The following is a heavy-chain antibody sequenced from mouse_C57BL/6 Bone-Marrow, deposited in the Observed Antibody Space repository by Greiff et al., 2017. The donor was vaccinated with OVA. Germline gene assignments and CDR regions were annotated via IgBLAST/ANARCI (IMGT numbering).Heavy chain of an antibody. CDR3: ASCDGNYYAMDY. Sequence: EVQLKESGPGLVKPSQSLSLTCSVTGYSITSGYYWNWIRQFPGNKLEWMGYISYDGSNNYNPSLKNRISITRDTSKNQFFLKLNSVTTEDTATYYCASCDGNYYAMDYWGQGTSVTVSS. J-gene: IGHJ4*01. V-gene: IGHV3-6*01. CDR1: GYSITSGYY. CDR2: ISYDGSN.